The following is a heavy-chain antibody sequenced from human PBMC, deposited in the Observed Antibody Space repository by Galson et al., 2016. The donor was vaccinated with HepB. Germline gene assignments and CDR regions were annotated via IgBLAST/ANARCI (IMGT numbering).Heavy chain of an antibody. CDR3: ARDVCSSSCSYNWFES. D-gene: IGHD2-2*01. J-gene: IGHJ5*01. CDR1: GSPLHTYGVG. Sequence: PALVKPTQTLTLTCTISGSPLHTYGVGVGWIRQSPGKALEWLALIYWNDDKHYSPSLQSRLTITKDTSKNQVVLTMTNMDPVDTATYYCARDVCSSSCSYNWFESWGQGTLVTVSS. V-gene: IGHV2-5*01. CDR2: IYWNDDK.